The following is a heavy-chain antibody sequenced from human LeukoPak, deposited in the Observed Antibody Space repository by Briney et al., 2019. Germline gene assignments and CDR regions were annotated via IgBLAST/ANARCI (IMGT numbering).Heavy chain of an antibody. Sequence: PGRSLRLSCAASGFTFSSYGMHWVRQAPGKGLEWVAVIWYDGSNKYYADSVKGRFTISRDNSKNTLYLQMNSLRAEDTAVYYCARVKVATRGLDYWGQGTLVTVSS. D-gene: IGHD5-12*01. CDR2: IWYDGSNK. CDR1: GFTFSSYG. CDR3: ARVKVATRGLDY. V-gene: IGHV3-33*01. J-gene: IGHJ4*02.